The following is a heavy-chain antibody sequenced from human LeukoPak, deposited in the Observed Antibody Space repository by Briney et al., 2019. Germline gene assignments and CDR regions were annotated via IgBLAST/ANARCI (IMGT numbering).Heavy chain of an antibody. CDR1: GYGFTSYW. CDR3: AILSDSSGYSQKDAFDI. J-gene: IGHJ3*02. D-gene: IGHD3-22*01. V-gene: IGHV5-51*01. CDR2: IYPGDSDT. Sequence: GESLKISCKGSGYGFTSYWIGWVRQMPGKGLEWMGIIYPGDSDTRYSPSFQGQVTISADKSISTAYLQWSSLKASDTAMYYCAILSDSSGYSQKDAFDIWGQGTMVTVSS.